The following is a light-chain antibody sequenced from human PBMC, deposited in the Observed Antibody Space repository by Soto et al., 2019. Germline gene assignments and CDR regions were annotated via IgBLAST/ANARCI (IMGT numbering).Light chain of an antibody. Sequence: DIQMTQSPSTLSASVGDRVTITCRASQSISSWLAWYQQKPGKAPKLLIYKASSLAGGVPSRFSGSGSGTDFTLTIRRLQPDDFATYYCQQYHSYSLTFGGGTKVDIK. CDR1: QSISSW. V-gene: IGKV1-5*03. J-gene: IGKJ4*01. CDR2: KAS. CDR3: QQYHSYSLT.